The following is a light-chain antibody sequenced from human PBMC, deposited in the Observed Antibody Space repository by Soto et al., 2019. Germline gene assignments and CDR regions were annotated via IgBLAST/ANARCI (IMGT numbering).Light chain of an antibody. CDR1: QSVSSN. Sequence: EIVVTQSTATLSVSPGESATLSCRACQSVSSNLAWYQQKPGQAPRLLIYGASSRATGIPDRFSGSGSGTDFTLTISRLEPEDFAVYYCQQYGSSPPSITFGQGTGLEI. V-gene: IGKV3-20*01. CDR3: QQYGSSPPSIT. CDR2: GAS. J-gene: IGKJ5*01.